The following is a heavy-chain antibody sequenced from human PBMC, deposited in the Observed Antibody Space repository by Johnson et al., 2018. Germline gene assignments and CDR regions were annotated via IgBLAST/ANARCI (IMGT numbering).Heavy chain of an antibody. J-gene: IGHJ3*02. CDR3: ARLWAYCGGDCLDAFDI. CDR2: ISSSSRII. Sequence: VQLQESGGGLVQPGGTLRLGCTASGFTFSTYSMNWVRQAPGKGLEWVSYISSSSRIIYYADPVKGRFSLSRDNAKNSLVLQMKSLGDEDTAVYYCARLWAYCGGDCLDAFDIWGQGTMVTVSS. V-gene: IGHV3-48*02. D-gene: IGHD2-21*02. CDR1: GFTFSTYS.